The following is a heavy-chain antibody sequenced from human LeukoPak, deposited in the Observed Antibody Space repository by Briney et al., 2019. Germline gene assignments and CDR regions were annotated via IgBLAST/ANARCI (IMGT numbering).Heavy chain of an antibody. J-gene: IGHJ4*02. CDR2: IYYIGST. CDR1: GGSIRTYY. D-gene: IGHD6-13*01. V-gene: IGHV4-59*01. CDR3: ARVVAAATYCFDY. Sequence: SETLSLTCTVSGGSIRTYYWSWIRQPPGKGLEWIGNIYYIGSTKYNPSLKSRVTISVDTSKNQFSLKLTSVTAADTAVYYCARVVAAATYCFDYWGQGTLVTVSS.